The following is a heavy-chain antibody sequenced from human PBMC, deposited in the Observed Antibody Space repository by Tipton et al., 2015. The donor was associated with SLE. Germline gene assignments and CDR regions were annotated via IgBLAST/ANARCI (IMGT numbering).Heavy chain of an antibody. CDR3: ARGRRSSRGGDTFDF. J-gene: IGHJ3*01. Sequence: QLVQSGGGLVQPGGSLRLSCAASGFTFSAYSMDWVRQAPGKGLEWVSYISGDSTNIYYADSVKGRFTIPRDNARNSLFLQMNSLRAEDTAVYYCARGRRSSRGGDTFDFWGQGTMVTVSS. CDR2: ISGDSTNI. V-gene: IGHV3-21*03. CDR1: GFTFSAYS. D-gene: IGHD6-13*01.